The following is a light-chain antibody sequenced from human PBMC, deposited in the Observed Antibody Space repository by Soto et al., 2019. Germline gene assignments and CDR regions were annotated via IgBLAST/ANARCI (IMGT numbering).Light chain of an antibody. CDR1: QTISSW. CDR3: QHYNSYSEA. Sequence: DIQMTQSHSTLPGSVGDRVTISCRARQTISSWLALYQQKPGKAPKLLLYKESPLKSGVPSRFSGSGSGTEFTLTISSLQPDDCANDYCQHYNSYSEAFGQGTKVKLK. V-gene: IGKV1-5*03. CDR2: KES. J-gene: IGKJ1*01.